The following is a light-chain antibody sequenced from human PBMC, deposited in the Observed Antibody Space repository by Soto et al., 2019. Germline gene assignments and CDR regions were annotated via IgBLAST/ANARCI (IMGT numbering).Light chain of an antibody. CDR2: GAS. V-gene: IGKV3-15*01. CDR3: QQYNNWPPIT. J-gene: IGKJ3*01. Sequence: EIVMTQSPATLSVSPGERATLSCGASQSVSSNLAWYQQKPGQAPRLLIYGASTRATGIPDRFSGSGSGTEFTLTISSLQSEDFAVYYCQQYNNWPPITFGPGTKVDIK. CDR1: QSVSSN.